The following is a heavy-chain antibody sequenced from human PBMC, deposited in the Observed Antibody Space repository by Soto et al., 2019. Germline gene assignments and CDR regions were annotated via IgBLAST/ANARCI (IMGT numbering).Heavy chain of an antibody. CDR3: ARNRVLYSSSSRGWYWFDP. Sequence: GASVKVSCKASGGTFSSYAISWVRQAPGQGLEWMGGIIPIFGTANYAQKFQGRVTITADESTSTAYMELSSLRSEDAAVYYCARNRVLYSSSSRGWYWFDPWGQGTLVTVPS. CDR1: GGTFSSYA. D-gene: IGHD6-13*01. CDR2: IIPIFGTA. V-gene: IGHV1-69*13. J-gene: IGHJ5*02.